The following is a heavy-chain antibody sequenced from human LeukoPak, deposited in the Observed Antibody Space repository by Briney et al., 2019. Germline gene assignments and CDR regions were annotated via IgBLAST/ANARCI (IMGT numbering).Heavy chain of an antibody. CDR1: GGSFSGYY. D-gene: IGHD3-16*01. J-gene: IGHJ6*03. V-gene: IGHV4-34*01. Sequence: SETLSLTCAVYGGSFSGYYWSWIRQPPGKGLEWIGEINHSGSTNYNPSLKSRVTISVDTSKNQFPLKLSSVTAADTAVYYCAGVLITFRRYYYYMDVWGKGTTVTVSS. CDR2: INHSGST. CDR3: AGVLITFRRYYYYMDV.